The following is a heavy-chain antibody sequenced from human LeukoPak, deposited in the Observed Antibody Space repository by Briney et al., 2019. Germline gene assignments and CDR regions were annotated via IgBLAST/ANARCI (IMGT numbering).Heavy chain of an antibody. CDR3: ARHGTVTHRLDY. Sequence: PSETLSLTCGVSGCSMSSSSYYWGWIRQPPGKGLEWIGSIYYSGSTYYNPSLKSRVTISVDSSKNQCSLKLSSVTAADTAVYYCARHGTVTHRLDYWGQGTLVTVSS. V-gene: IGHV4-39*01. D-gene: IGHD4-17*01. J-gene: IGHJ4*02. CDR2: IYYSGST. CDR1: GCSMSSSSYY.